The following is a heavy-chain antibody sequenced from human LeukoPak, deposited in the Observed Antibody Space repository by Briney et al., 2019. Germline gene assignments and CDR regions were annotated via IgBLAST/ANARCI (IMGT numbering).Heavy chain of an antibody. CDR3: AKXFRIGXSAXFDY. Sequence: GSLRLSCVGSGFTFRSHAMSWVRQAPEKGLEFVSGIYENGGTTYYADSVKGRFSISRDNSKDTLYLQMDSLRGEDTAVYYCAKXFRIGXSAXFDYWGXXAXVXVSS. J-gene: IGHJ4*01. CDR1: GFTFRSHA. CDR2: IYENGGTT. V-gene: IGHV3-23*01. D-gene: IGHD2-15*01.